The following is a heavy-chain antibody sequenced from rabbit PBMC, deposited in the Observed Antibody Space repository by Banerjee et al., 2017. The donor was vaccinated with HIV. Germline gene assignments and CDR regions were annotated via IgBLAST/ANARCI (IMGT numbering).Heavy chain of an antibody. Sequence: QEQLEESGGDLVKPEGSLTLTCKASGFDFSSNVMCWVRQAPGKGPEWIACINTSSGNTVYASWAKGRFTISKTSSTTVTLQMTSLTAADTATYFCARDLAGVIGWNFKLWGQGTLVTVS. CDR2: INTSSGNT. V-gene: IGHV1S45*01. CDR1: GFDFSSNV. CDR3: ARDLAGVIGWNFKL. D-gene: IGHD4-1*01. J-gene: IGHJ4*01.